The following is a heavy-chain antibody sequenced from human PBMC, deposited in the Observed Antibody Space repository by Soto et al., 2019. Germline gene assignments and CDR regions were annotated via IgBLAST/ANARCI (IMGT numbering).Heavy chain of an antibody. CDR3: ARDDIVVVPAATSYYYYGMDV. D-gene: IGHD2-2*01. CDR2: INSDGSST. V-gene: IGHV3-74*01. Sequence: GGSLRLSCAASGFTFSSYWMHWVRQAPGRGLVWVSRINSDGSSTSYADSVKGRFTISRDNAKNTLYLQMNSLRAEDTAVYYCARDDIVVVPAATSYYYYGMDVWGQGITVTVSS. CDR1: GFTFSSYW. J-gene: IGHJ6*02.